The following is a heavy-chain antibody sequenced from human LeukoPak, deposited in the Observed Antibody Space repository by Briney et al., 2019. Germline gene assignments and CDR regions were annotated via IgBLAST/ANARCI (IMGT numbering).Heavy chain of an antibody. D-gene: IGHD1-26*01. V-gene: IGHV3-23*01. Sequence: GGSLRLSCAASGFTFSNFWMHWVRQAPGKGLVWVSAISGSGGTTYYADSVKGRFTISRDNSKNTLYLQMNSLRAEDTAVYYCARRSGPTRYFDYWGQGTLVTVSS. J-gene: IGHJ4*02. CDR1: GFTFSNFW. CDR2: ISGSGGTT. CDR3: ARRSGPTRYFDY.